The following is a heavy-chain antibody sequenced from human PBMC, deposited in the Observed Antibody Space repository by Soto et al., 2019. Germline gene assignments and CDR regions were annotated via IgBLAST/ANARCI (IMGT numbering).Heavy chain of an antibody. V-gene: IGHV2-5*02. CDR2: IYWDDDK. J-gene: IGHJ4*02. CDR3: AHRGRHPNIGWYNFFDE. D-gene: IGHD6-19*01. Sequence: SGPTLVNPTQTLTLTCTFSGFSLSTSGVGVGWIRQPPGKALEWLALIYWDDDKRYSPSLKSRLTITKDTYKNQVVLTMTTMDPVDTATYYCAHRGRHPNIGWYNFFDEWGQGTLVTVSS. CDR1: GFSLSTSGVG.